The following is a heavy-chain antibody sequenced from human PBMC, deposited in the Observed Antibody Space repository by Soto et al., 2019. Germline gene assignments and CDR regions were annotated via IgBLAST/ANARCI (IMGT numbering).Heavy chain of an antibody. D-gene: IGHD3-22*01. CDR1: GGTFSNYA. CDR2: IIPIFGTT. J-gene: IGHJ1*01. CDR3: ASRGERDYDDTSGYG. Sequence: QVQLVQSGAEVKKPGSSVKVSCKASGGTFSNYALSWVRQAPGQGLEWMGDIIPIFGTTNNAQKFQGRVTITADEATSTAYMELSSLRSEDTAVYYCASRGERDYDDTSGYGWGQGTLVTFSS. V-gene: IGHV1-69*12.